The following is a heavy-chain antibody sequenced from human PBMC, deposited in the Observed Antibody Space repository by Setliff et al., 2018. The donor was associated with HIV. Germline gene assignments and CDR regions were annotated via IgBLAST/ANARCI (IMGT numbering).Heavy chain of an antibody. CDR3: ARARGPPLPVLDF. CDR2: IYYRGSA. D-gene: IGHD3-10*01. J-gene: IGHJ4*02. Sequence: KTSETLSLTCTVSGGSITTTNYYWGWVRQSPGKGLEWIGVIYYRGSAYYNSSLQSRVTLSVDTSKNSFSLHLTSVTAADTAVYFCARARGPPLPVLDFWGPGTLVTVSS. CDR1: GGSITTTNYY. V-gene: IGHV4-39*07.